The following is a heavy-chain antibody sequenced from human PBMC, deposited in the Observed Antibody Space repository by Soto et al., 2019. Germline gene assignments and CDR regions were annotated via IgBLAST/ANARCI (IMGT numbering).Heavy chain of an antibody. CDR1: GFTFSDYY. V-gene: IGHV3-11*03. CDR2: ISSSSSYT. J-gene: IGHJ4*02. D-gene: IGHD3-9*01. Sequence: GGSLRLSCAASGFTFSDYYMSWIRQAPGKGLEWVSYISSSSSYTNYADSVKGRFTISRDNAKNSLYLQMNSLRAEDTAVYYCARSSEVDILTGYYPEYWGQGTLVTVSS. CDR3: ARSSEVDILTGYYPEY.